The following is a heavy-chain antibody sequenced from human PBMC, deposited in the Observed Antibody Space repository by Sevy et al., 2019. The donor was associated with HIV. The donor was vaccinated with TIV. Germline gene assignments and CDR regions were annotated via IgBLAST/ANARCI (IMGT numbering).Heavy chain of an antibody. CDR3: AKDLRWSCIVARIDH. D-gene: IGHD6-6*01. V-gene: IGHV3-23*01. J-gene: IGHJ4*02. CDR2: ISGGGGST. Sequence: GGSLRLSCAASGFTFSNYAMGWVRQAPGKGLEWVSVISGGGGSTYYAESVKGRFTISRDDSKNTLYLEMNSLRAEDTAVYYCAKDLRWSCIVARIDHWGQGTLVTVSS. CDR1: GFTFSNYA.